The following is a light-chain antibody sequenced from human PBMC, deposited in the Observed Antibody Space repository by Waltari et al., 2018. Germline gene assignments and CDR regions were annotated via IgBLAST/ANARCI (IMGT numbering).Light chain of an antibody. V-gene: IGKV3-20*01. J-gene: IGKJ2*01. CDR3: QQYGSSPYT. CDR2: GAS. CDR1: QTIKSSH. Sequence: DSVLTQSPGPLSLPPGERVTLSCRASQTIKSSHLAWYQQKAGQAPRLLIYGASSRATGIPDRFSGGGSGTDFTLTINRLQPEDFAVYHCQQYGSSPYTFGQGTKLAIK.